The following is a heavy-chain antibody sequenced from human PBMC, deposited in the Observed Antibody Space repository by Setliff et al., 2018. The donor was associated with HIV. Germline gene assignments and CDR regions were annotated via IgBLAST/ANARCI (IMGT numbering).Heavy chain of an antibody. J-gene: IGHJ4*02. CDR2: IIPVFRTP. D-gene: IGHD4-17*01. CDR1: ARIFSNYP. CDR3: ARDRHYGGLPWYFET. Sequence: WASVKVSCKASARIFSNYPISWVRQAPGRGLEWMGGIIPVFRTPDYAQRFQDRLTITADESADTVYMELKSLRHEDTAVYFCARDRHYGGLPWYFETWGPGTLVTVSS. V-gene: IGHV1-69*13.